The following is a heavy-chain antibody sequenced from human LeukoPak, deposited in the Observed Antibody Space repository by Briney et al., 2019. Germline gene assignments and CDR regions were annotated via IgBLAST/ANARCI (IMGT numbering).Heavy chain of an antibody. CDR1: GYTFTGYY. Sequence: ASVKVSCKASGYTFTGYYMHWVRQAPGQGLEWMGWINPNSGGTNYAQRFQGRVTMTRDTSISTAYMELSRLRSDDTAVYYCAREAGGYRENWFDPWGQGTLVTVSS. CDR2: INPNSGGT. V-gene: IGHV1-2*02. J-gene: IGHJ5*02. D-gene: IGHD5-12*01. CDR3: AREAGGYRENWFDP.